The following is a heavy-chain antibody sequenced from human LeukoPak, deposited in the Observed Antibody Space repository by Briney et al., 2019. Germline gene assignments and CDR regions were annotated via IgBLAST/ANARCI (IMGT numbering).Heavy chain of an antibody. CDR2: INHSGGT. CDR1: GESFRGYY. CDR3: ARGIVLMVYASFDY. J-gene: IGHJ4*02. V-gene: IGHV4-34*01. D-gene: IGHD2-8*01. Sequence: PSETLSLTCAVNGESFRGYYWTWIRQPPGKGLEWIGEINHSGGTNYNPSLKSRVTISVDTSKNQFSLKLSSVTAADTAVYYCARGIVLMVYASFDYWGQGTLVTVSS.